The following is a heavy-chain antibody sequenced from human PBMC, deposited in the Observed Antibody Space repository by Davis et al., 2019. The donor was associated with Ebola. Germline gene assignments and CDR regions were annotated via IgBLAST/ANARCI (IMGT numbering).Heavy chain of an antibody. Sequence: PGGSLRLSCAASGFTFSSYSMNWVRQAPGKGLEWVSYISSSSSTIYYADSVKGRFTISRDNAKNSLYLQMSSLRAEDTALYYCARDHYGLDVWGQGTTVTVSS. CDR2: ISSSSSTI. V-gene: IGHV3-48*01. CDR1: GFTFSSYS. J-gene: IGHJ6*02. D-gene: IGHD3-10*01. CDR3: ARDHYGLDV.